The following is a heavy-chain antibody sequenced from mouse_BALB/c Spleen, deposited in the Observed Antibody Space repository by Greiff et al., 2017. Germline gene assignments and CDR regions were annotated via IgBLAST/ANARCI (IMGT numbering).Heavy chain of an antibody. CDR1: GYSFTGYN. CDR3: AREGYDTSPFAY. Sequence: EVQLQQSGPELGKPGASVKISCKASGYSFTGYNMYWVKQSHRKSLEWIGYIDPYNGGTSYNQKSKGKATLTVDKSSSTAYMHLNSLTSEDSAIYYCAREGYDTSPFAYWGQGTLVTVSA. J-gene: IGHJ3*01. CDR2: IDPYNGGT. V-gene: IGHV1S135*01. D-gene: IGHD2-2*01.